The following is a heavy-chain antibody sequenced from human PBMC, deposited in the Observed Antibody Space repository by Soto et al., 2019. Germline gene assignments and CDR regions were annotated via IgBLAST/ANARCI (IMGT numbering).Heavy chain of an antibody. CDR1: GGSISSTSYY. D-gene: IGHD3-22*01. CDR2: AYYSGST. Sequence: SETLSLTCTVSGGSISSTSYYWGWIRQPPGKGLEWIGSAYYSGSTYYSPSLKSRVSISVDSSKNQFSLTLTSVTAADTAVYYCASHSASHYDTSGYYYVFWGQGTLVTVSS. J-gene: IGHJ4*02. CDR3: ASHSASHYDTSGYYYVF. V-gene: IGHV4-39*01.